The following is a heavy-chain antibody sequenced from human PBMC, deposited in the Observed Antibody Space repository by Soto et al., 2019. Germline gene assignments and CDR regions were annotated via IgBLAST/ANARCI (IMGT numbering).Heavy chain of an antibody. D-gene: IGHD3-22*01. Sequence: ASVKVSCKASGYTFTSYAIHWVRQAAGQRLEWMGWINAGNGNTKYSQKFQGRVTITRDTSASTAYMELSSLRSEDTAVYYCARVPTMIVVDYFDYWGQGTLVTVSS. J-gene: IGHJ4*02. CDR2: INAGNGNT. V-gene: IGHV1-3*01. CDR3: ARVPTMIVVDYFDY. CDR1: GYTFTSYA.